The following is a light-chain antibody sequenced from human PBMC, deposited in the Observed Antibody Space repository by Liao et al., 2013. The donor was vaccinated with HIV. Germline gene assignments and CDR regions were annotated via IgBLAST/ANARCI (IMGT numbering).Light chain of an antibody. V-gene: IGLV3-21*01. Sequence: SYVLTQPPSLSVAPGKTASISCGGNNIGTKSVHWYQQKPGQAPVLVIYYDNDRPSGIPERFSGSNSGNTATLTISRVEAGDEADYYCQVWDNASDFVVFGGGTKVTVL. CDR3: QVWDNASDFVV. CDR2: YDN. CDR1: NIGTKS. J-gene: IGLJ3*02.